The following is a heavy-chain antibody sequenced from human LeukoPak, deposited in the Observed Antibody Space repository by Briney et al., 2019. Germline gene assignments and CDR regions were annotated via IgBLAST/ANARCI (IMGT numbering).Heavy chain of an antibody. CDR1: GFTFSSYE. D-gene: IGHD3-10*01. J-gene: IGHJ3*02. Sequence: QLGGSLRLSCAASGFTFSSYEMNWVRQAPGKGLEWVSYISSSGSTIYYADSVKGRFTISRDNAKNSLYLQMNSLRAEDTGVYYCARDTHYYGSGSPAFDIWGQGTMVTVSS. V-gene: IGHV3-48*03. CDR3: ARDTHYYGSGSPAFDI. CDR2: ISSSGSTI.